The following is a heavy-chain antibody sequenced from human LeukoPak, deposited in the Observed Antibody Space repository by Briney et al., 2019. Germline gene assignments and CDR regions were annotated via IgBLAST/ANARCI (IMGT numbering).Heavy chain of an antibody. CDR2: IYYSGST. V-gene: IGHV4-39*01. CDR3: ARHLLRMWGDYEGPFDY. J-gene: IGHJ4*02. D-gene: IGHD4-17*01. Sequence: SETLSLTCTVSGGSISSSSYYWGWIRQPPGKGLEWIGSIYYSGSTYYNPSLKSRVTISVDRSKNQFSLKLSSVTAADTAVYYCARHLLRMWGDYEGPFDYWGQGTLVTVSS. CDR1: GGSISSSSYY.